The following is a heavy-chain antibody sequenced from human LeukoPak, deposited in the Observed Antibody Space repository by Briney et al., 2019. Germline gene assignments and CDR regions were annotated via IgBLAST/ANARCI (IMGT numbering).Heavy chain of an antibody. CDR3: ARGVVVVPAAPKNYYYYMDV. Sequence: GGSLRLSCAASGFTFSSYGMHWVRQAPGKGVEWVAGIWYDGSNKYYADSVYLPFPISRDNSNTPLYLQINSLRADDTAVYYCARGVVVVPAAPKNYYYYMDVWGKGTTVTVSS. CDR2: IWYDGSNK. CDR1: GFTFSSYG. J-gene: IGHJ6*03. V-gene: IGHV3-33*01. D-gene: IGHD2-2*01.